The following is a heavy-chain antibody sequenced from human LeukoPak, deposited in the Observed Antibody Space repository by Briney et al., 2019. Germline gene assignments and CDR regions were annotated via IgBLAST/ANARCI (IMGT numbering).Heavy chain of an antibody. D-gene: IGHD1-26*01. CDR1: GGSISSGSYY. CDR3: ATTTIRLGY. CDR2: ISNSGST. Sequence: SETLSLTCTVSGGSISSGSYYWTWIRQPPGKGLEWIGSISNSGSTYYNPSLKSRVTISVDTSNNQFSLKLSSVTAADTAVYYCATTTIRLGYWGQGTLVTVSS. V-gene: IGHV4-39*07. J-gene: IGHJ4*02.